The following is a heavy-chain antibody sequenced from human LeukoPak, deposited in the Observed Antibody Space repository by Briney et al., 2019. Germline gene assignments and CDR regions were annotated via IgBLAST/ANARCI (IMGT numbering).Heavy chain of an antibody. D-gene: IGHD3-22*01. CDR3: ARDSGDSSGYYPDAFDI. V-gene: IGHV3-48*01. CDR1: GFTFSSYS. CDR2: ISSSSTI. J-gene: IGHJ3*02. Sequence: GGSLRLSCAASGFTFSSYSMNWVRQAPGKGLEWVSYISSSSTIYYADSVKGRFTISRDNAKNSLYLQMNSLRAEDTAVYYCARDSGDSSGYYPDAFDIWGQGTMVTVSS.